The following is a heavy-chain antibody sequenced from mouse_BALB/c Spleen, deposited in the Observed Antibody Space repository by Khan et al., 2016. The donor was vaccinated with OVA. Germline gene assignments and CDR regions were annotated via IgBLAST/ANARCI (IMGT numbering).Heavy chain of an antibody. CDR2: INPTNIYT. V-gene: IGHV1-4*01. D-gene: IGHD2-10*01. J-gene: IGHJ3*01. CDR3: SRVGPYHGSCGAWFAY. Sequence: QVRLQQSGAELARPGASVKMSCKASGYTFTSYPIHWVKQRPGQGLEWIGYINPTNIYTNYNQKFRDKATLPADKSSTTAYMQLSSLTSEDSAVYYCSRVGPYHGSCGAWFAYWGQGTLVTVSA. CDR1: GYTFTSYP.